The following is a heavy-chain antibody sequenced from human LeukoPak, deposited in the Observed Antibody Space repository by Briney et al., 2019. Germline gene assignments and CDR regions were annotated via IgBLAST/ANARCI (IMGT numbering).Heavy chain of an antibody. CDR2: TNRDGSEK. CDR1: EFTFTNFW. Sequence: GGSLRLSCAASEFTFTNFWMSWVRQAPGKGLEWVANTNRDGSEKYYLDSVKGRVTISRDNAMNFLYLQLNSLRVDDTAVYYCARDSASCRGCAFDIWGQGTVVTVSS. J-gene: IGHJ3*02. V-gene: IGHV3-7*01. D-gene: IGHD2-2*01. CDR3: ARDSASCRGCAFDI.